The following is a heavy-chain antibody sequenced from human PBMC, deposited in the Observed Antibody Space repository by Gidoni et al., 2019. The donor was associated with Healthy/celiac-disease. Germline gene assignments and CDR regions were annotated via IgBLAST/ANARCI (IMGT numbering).Heavy chain of an antibody. CDR1: GDTFTSYD. CDR3: ARGLAGGHHSDV. Sequence: QVQLVQSGAAEKKHGASVKVSCTASGDTFTSYDINWVRQATGQGLEWMGWMNPNSGNTGYAQKFQGRVTMTRNTSISTAYMELSSLRSEDTAVYYCARGLAGGHHSDVWGQGTTVTVSS. CDR2: MNPNSGNT. J-gene: IGHJ6*02. D-gene: IGHD1-26*01. V-gene: IGHV1-8*01.